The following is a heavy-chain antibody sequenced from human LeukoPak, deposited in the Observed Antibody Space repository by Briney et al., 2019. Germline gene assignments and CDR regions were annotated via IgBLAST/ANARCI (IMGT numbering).Heavy chain of an antibody. D-gene: IGHD7-27*01. CDR3: ARENWDSLDY. Sequence: GRSLRLSCAASGFTFSSYAMHWVRQAPGKGLEWVAVIWYDGSNQYYADSVKGRFTISRDNSKNTLYLQMNSLRAEDTAVYYCARENWDSLDYWGQGTLVTVSS. CDR1: GFTFSSYA. J-gene: IGHJ4*02. V-gene: IGHV3-33*08. CDR2: IWYDGSNQ.